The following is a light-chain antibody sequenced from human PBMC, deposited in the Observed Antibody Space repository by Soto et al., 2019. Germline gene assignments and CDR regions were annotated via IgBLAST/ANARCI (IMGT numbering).Light chain of an antibody. CDR3: QRSGSAPPYI. Sequence: EVVLTQSPGTLSLSPGERATLSCRASQSLDSTFLAWYQQKPGQSPRLVIYGVSRRATGIPDRFSASGSGTDFTLTIGRLEPEDFAVYYCQRSGSAPPYIFGAGTRLDIK. CDR2: GVS. J-gene: IGKJ2*01. CDR1: QSLDSTF. V-gene: IGKV3-20*01.